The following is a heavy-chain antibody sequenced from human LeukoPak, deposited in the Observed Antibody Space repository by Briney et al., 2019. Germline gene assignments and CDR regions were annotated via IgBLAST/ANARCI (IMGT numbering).Heavy chain of an antibody. V-gene: IGHV1-58*01. CDR2: IVVGSGNT. Sequence: SVTVSCKATGFTFTISAVQWVRQARGQRLAGIGWIVVGSGNTNYAQKVQGRVTITADESTSTAYMGLSSLRSEHTAVYHCARVIVVVPAGADAFDIWGQGTMVTVSS. CDR3: ARVIVVVPAGADAFDI. CDR1: GFTFTISA. J-gene: IGHJ3*02. D-gene: IGHD2-2*01.